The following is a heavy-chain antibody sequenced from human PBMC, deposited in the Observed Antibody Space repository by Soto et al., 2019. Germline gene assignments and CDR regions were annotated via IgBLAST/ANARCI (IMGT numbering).Heavy chain of an antibody. CDR2: IVVDSNTA. D-gene: IGHD1-26*01. CDR3: ASASQRWEVNYYFDF. CDR1: GSTFNNFA. J-gene: IGHJ4*02. V-gene: IGHV1-69*06. Sequence: QVVLLQSGAEVKEPGSSVRVSCQVSGSTFNNFAFSWVRQAPGHGPEWMGGIVVDSNTAEYSQRFQDRVTITADTATDTLYMELGSLTLEDTAVYYCASASQRWEVNYYFDFWGQGTLVTVSA.